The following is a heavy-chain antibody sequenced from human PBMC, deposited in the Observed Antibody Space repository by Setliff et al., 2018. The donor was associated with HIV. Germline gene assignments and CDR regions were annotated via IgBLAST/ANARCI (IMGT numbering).Heavy chain of an antibody. CDR1: GYTFTGYY. J-gene: IGHJ4*02. V-gene: IGHV1-2*06. Sequence: ASVKVSCKASGYTFTGYYIHCLRQAPGQGLQWMGRINPKTGDTDYAQNFQGRVTLTTDTSINTAYMELHRLTSYDTAVYFCARDDYANTDLDFWGPGTLVTVSS. CDR2: INPKTGDT. D-gene: IGHD4-17*01. CDR3: ARDDYANTDLDF.